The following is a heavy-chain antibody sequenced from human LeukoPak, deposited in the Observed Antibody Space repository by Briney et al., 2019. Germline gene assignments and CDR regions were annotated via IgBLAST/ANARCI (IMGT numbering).Heavy chain of an antibody. CDR2: INSDGINT. CDR1: GFTFSNYW. CDR3: AITADYYDSSGPPQGFDP. Sequence: GGSLRLSCAASGFTFSNYWMHWVRQAPGKGLVWVSRINSDGINTSYADSVKGRFTISRDNAKNSLYLQMNSLRAEDTAVYYCAITADYYDSSGPPQGFDPRGQGTLVTVSS. V-gene: IGHV3-74*01. D-gene: IGHD3-22*01. J-gene: IGHJ5*02.